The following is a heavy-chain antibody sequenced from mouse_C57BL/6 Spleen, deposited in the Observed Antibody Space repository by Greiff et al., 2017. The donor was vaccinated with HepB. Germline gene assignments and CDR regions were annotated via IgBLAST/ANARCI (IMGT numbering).Heavy chain of an antibody. Sequence: VKLMESGPELVKPGASVKISCKASGYAFSSSWMNWVKQRPGKGLEWIGRIYPGDGDTNYNGKFKGKATLTADKSSSTAYMQLSSLTSEDSAVYFCALYYGSSGYYFDYWGQGTTLTVSS. CDR1: GYAFSSSW. V-gene: IGHV1-82*01. D-gene: IGHD1-1*01. J-gene: IGHJ2*01. CDR2: IYPGDGDT. CDR3: ALYYGSSGYYFDY.